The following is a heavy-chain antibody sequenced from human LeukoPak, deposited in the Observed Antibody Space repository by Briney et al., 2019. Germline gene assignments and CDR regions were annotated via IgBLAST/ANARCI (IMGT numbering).Heavy chain of an antibody. CDR1: GFTFSTYS. V-gene: IGHV3-48*01. CDR3: ARGSTYYDSSGYYYNDY. D-gene: IGHD3-22*01. Sequence: GSLRLSCAASGFTFSTYSMNWVRQAPGKGLEWVSYIISSSSTIYYADSVKGRFTISRDNAKNSLYLQMSSLRAEDTAVYYCARGSTYYDSSGYYYNDYWGQGTLVTVSS. J-gene: IGHJ4*02. CDR2: IISSSSTI.